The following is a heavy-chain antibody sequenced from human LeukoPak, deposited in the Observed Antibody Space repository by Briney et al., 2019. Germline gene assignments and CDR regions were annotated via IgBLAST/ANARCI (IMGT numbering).Heavy chain of an antibody. D-gene: IGHD5-12*01. J-gene: IGHJ4*02. CDR1: GFTFSNYS. V-gene: IGHV3-48*02. CDR2: ISTRSGTI. Sequence: GGSLKLSCAASGFTFSNYSMNWVRQAPGKGLEWVSYISTRSGTIYYTDSVKGRFTISRDNAKNSLYLQMNSLRDEDTAVYYCARDRGGYEFFDYWGQGILVTVSS. CDR3: ARDRGGYEFFDY.